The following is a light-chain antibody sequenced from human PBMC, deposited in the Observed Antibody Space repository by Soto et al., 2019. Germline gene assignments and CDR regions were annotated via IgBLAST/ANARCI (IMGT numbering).Light chain of an antibody. J-gene: IGLJ2*01. V-gene: IGLV1-51*01. CDR1: ASNIGNNS. CDR2: DNN. CDR3: GTWDSSLSAVV. Sequence: QSVLTQPPSVSAAPGQRVTISCSGSASNIGNNSVSWYQQLPGAAPKLLIYDNNKRPPGIPDRFSGSKSGTSATLGITGLQTGDEADYYCGTWDSSLSAVVFGGGTQLTVL.